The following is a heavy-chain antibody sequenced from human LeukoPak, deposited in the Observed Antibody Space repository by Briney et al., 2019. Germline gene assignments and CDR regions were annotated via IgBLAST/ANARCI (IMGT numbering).Heavy chain of an antibody. D-gene: IGHD3-10*01. Sequence: GGSLRLSGAASGFTFSSYDMHWVRQAPGKGLEWVAVISYDGSNKYYADSVKGRFTISRDNSKNTLYLQMNSLRAEDTAVYYCAREDYGSFDPWGQGTLVTVSS. CDR2: ISYDGSNK. CDR3: AREDYGSFDP. J-gene: IGHJ5*02. V-gene: IGHV3-30-3*01. CDR1: GFTFSSYD.